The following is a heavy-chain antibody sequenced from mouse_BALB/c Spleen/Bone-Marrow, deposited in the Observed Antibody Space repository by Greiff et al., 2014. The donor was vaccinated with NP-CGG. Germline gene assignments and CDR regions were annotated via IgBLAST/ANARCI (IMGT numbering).Heavy chain of an antibody. CDR1: GYSFTSYW. V-gene: IGHV1-61*01. J-gene: IGHJ3*01. CDR3: ARLEGSYGSTFAY. Sequence: VKLVESGAELVRPGASVKLSCKASGYSFTSYWMNWVKQRPGHGLEWIGMIHPSDTETRLNQRFKDKATVTVDKSSSTAYMQLNSRTSEDSAVYYCARLEGSYGSTFAYWGLGTLVTVSA. CDR2: IHPSDTET. D-gene: IGHD1-1*01.